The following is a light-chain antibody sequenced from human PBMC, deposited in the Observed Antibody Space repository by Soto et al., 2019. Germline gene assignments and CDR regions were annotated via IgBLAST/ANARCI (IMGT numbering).Light chain of an antibody. CDR2: TAS. CDR3: QQAYSFPIT. CDR1: QDIAGF. Sequence: ASVGDIVTITCRASQDIAGFLAWYQHKPGRAPELLIRTASSLQSGVPSRFSGSGSGTDFTLTINSLQPEDSATYYCQQAYSFPITFGQGTRLEIK. V-gene: IGKV1D-12*01. J-gene: IGKJ5*01.